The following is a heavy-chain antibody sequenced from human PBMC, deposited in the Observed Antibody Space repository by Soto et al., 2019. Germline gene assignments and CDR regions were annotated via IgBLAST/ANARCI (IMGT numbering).Heavy chain of an antibody. Sequence: GGSLRLSCAASGFTFSSYAMSWVRQAPGKGLEWVSAISGSGGSTYYADSVKGRFTISRDNSKNTLYLQMNSLRAEDTAVYYCAKGPYDYIWGSYRPNDYWGQGTLVTVSS. CDR1: GFTFSSYA. CDR2: ISGSGGST. D-gene: IGHD3-16*02. CDR3: AKGPYDYIWGSYRPNDY. J-gene: IGHJ4*02. V-gene: IGHV3-23*01.